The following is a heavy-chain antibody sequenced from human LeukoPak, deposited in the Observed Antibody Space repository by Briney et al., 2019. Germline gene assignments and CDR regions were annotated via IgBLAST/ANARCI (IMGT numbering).Heavy chain of an antibody. D-gene: IGHD2-2*01. Sequence: PSETLSLTCTVSGGSISSGDYYWSWIRQPPGKGLEWIGYIYYSGSTYYNPSLKSRVTISVDTSKNQFSLKLSSVTAADTAMYYCAREFKEYCSSTSCYHRYFDYWGQGTLVTVSS. J-gene: IGHJ4*02. CDR3: AREFKEYCSSTSCYHRYFDY. CDR1: GGSISSGDYY. CDR2: IYYSGST. V-gene: IGHV4-30-4*08.